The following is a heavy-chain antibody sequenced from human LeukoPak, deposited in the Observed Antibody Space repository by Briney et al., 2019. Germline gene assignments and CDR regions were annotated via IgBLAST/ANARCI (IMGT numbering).Heavy chain of an antibody. CDR1: GYSISSGYY. D-gene: IGHD3-10*01. J-gene: IGHJ4*02. V-gene: IGHV4-38-2*01. CDR2: INHSGST. Sequence: PSETLSLTCAVSGYSISSGYYWGWIRQPPGKGLEWIGEINHSGSTNYNPSLKSRVTISVDTSKNQFSQKLSSVTAADTAVYYCAGGRSGVGYYWGQGTLVTVSS. CDR3: AGGRSGVGYY.